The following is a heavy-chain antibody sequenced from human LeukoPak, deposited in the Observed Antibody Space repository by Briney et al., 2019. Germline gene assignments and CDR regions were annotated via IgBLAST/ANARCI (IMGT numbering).Heavy chain of an antibody. CDR2: INPNSGGT. V-gene: IGHV1-2*02. CDR1: GYTFTGYY. D-gene: IGHD5-18*01. Sequence: ASVKVSCKASGYTFTGYYMHWVRQAPGQGLEWMGWINPNSGGTNYAQKFQGRVTMTRDTSISTAYMELSRLRSDDTAVYYCARDNEYSYGYWFDPWGQGTLVTVSS. J-gene: IGHJ5*02. CDR3: ARDNEYSYGYWFDP.